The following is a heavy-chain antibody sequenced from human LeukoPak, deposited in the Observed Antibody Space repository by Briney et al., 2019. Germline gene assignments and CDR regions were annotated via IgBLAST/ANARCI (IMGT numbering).Heavy chain of an antibody. CDR1: GFTFGAYS. D-gene: IGHD3-10*01. Sequence: GGSLRLSCAASGFTFGAYSLNWVRQAPGKGLEWISYISGSGSPISYTDSVKGRFTTSRDNAKNSLYLQMNSLRDEDTAVYYCARDYGYAFDIWGQGTMVTVSS. CDR2: ISGSGSPI. J-gene: IGHJ3*02. V-gene: IGHV3-48*02. CDR3: ARDYGYAFDI.